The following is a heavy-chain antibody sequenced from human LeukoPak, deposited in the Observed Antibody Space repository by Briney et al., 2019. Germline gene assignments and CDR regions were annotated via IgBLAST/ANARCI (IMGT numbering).Heavy chain of an antibody. CDR3: ARGLRGIMIRGAITDLNWFDA. J-gene: IGHJ5*02. V-gene: IGHV4-30-4*01. CDR2: IYQSGST. CDR1: GGSISSGDYY. D-gene: IGHD3-10*01. Sequence: SETLSLTCTVSGGSISSGDYYWTWIRQPPGKGLEWIGYIYQSGSTHYNSSLKSRLTISVDTSKNQFSLKLSSVAAADTAVYYCARGLRGIMIRGAITDLNWFDAWGQGTLVIVSS.